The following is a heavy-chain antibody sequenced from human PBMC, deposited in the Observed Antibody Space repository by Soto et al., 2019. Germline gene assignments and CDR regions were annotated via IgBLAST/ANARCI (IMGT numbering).Heavy chain of an antibody. V-gene: IGHV6-1*01. CDR1: GDGVSSKFAA. CDR2: TFYRSKWYN. CDR3: ARVAGSENYYDFY. D-gene: IGHD3-16*01. J-gene: IGHJ4*02. Sequence: QLPLQQSGPGLVKPSQTLSLTCAISGDGVSSKFAAWNSIRQSPSRGLEWLGRTFYRSKWYNDYAESVKSRITINPDTSKNQFSLHLNSVTPEVTAVYYGARVAGSENYYDFYWGQGTLVTVSS.